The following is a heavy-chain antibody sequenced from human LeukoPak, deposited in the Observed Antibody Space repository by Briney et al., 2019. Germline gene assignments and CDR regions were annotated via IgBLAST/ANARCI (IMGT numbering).Heavy chain of an antibody. CDR2: IYSSGST. D-gene: IGHD6-13*01. CDR1: GGSISSYY. Sequence: SETLSLTCTVSGGSISSYYWSWVRQPAGKGLEWIGRIYSSGSTNYNPSLKSRVTVSVDTSKNQFSLRLSSVTAADTAVYYCASEYSTYYFDYWGQGTLVTVSS. CDR3: ASEYSTYYFDY. J-gene: IGHJ4*02. V-gene: IGHV4-4*07.